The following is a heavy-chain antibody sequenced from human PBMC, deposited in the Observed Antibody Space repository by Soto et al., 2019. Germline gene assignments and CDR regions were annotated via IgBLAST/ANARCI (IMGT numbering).Heavy chain of an antibody. CDR2: IYYSGST. Sequence: PSETLSRTCTVSGGSISSGGYYWSWIRQHPGKGLEWIGYIYYSGSTYYNPSLKSRVTISVDTSKNQFSLKLSSVTAADTAVYYCARDNSLVGSAYGMDVWGQGTTVTVSS. J-gene: IGHJ6*02. V-gene: IGHV4-31*03. CDR1: GGSISSGGYY. CDR3: ARDNSLVGSAYGMDV. D-gene: IGHD2-21*01.